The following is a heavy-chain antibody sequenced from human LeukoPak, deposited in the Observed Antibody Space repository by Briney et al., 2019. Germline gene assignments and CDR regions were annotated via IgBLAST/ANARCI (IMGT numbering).Heavy chain of an antibody. J-gene: IGHJ4*02. CDR3: ASLRVGHSSSWYPPPDY. D-gene: IGHD6-13*01. CDR2: IIPIFGTA. CDR1: GGTFSSYA. V-gene: IGHV1-69*13. Sequence: SVKVSCKASGGTFSSYAISWVRQAPGQGLEWMGGIIPIFGTANYAQKFQGRVTITADESTSTAYMELSSLRSEDTAVYYCASLRVGHSSSWYPPPDYWGQGTLVTVSS.